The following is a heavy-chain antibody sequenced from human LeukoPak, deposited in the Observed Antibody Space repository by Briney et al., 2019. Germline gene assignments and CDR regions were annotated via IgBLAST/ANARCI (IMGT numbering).Heavy chain of an antibody. CDR3: ARTYYDILTGHSPHSDY. V-gene: IGHV4-39*01. D-gene: IGHD3-9*01. CDR1: GGSISSSSYY. Sequence: SETLSLTCTVSGGSISSSSYYWGWIRQPPGKGLEWIGSIYYSGSTYYNPSLKSRVTISVDTSKNQFSLKLSSVTAADTAVYYCARTYYDILTGHSPHSDYWGQGTLVTVSS. J-gene: IGHJ4*02. CDR2: IYYSGST.